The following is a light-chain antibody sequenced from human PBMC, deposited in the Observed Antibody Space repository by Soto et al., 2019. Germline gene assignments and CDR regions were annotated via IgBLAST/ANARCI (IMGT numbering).Light chain of an antibody. CDR2: RAS. V-gene: IGKV3-15*01. J-gene: IGKJ2*01. Sequence: EIVMTQSPATLSVSPGGRATLSCRASQNVSSYLAWYQQRPGQPPRLLIYRASTRATNIPARFSGSGSGTEFSLTISSLQSEDFAVYYCQQYSTWPPRYTFGQGTKLEI. CDR1: QNVSSY. CDR3: QQYSTWPPRYT.